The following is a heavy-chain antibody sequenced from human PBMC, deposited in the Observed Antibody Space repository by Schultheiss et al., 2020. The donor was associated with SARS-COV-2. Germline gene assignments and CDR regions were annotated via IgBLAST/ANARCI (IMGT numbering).Heavy chain of an antibody. Sequence: GSLRLSCSVSGTSIGSWYWSWIRQPPGKGLECIGYIYEGGRTNYNPSLKSRVTISVDTSKNQFSLKLSSVTAADTAVYYCARGRAYYYDSSTPYYFDYWGQGTLVTVSS. D-gene: IGHD3-22*01. CDR3: ARGRAYYYDSSTPYYFDY. CDR1: GTSIGSWY. V-gene: IGHV4-59*08. J-gene: IGHJ4*02. CDR2: IYEGGRT.